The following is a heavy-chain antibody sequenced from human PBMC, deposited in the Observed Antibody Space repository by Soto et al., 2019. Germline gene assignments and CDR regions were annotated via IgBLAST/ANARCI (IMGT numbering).Heavy chain of an antibody. CDR2: IYWDDDK. CDR1: GFSLSTSGVG. V-gene: IGHV2-5*02. D-gene: IGHD2-15*01. Sequence: QITLKESGPTLVKPTQTLTLTCTFSGFSLSTSGVGVGWIRQPPGKALEWLALIYWDDDKRYSPSLKSSLTIEKDTSKNQVVLTMTNMDPVDTATYYCAHRPSYFSPGSCYSGFDYWGQGTLVNVSS. CDR3: AHRPSYFSPGSCYSGFDY. J-gene: IGHJ4*02.